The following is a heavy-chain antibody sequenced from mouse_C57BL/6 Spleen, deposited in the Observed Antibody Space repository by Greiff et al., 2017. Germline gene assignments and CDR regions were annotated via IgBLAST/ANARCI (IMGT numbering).Heavy chain of an antibody. CDR2: INPGSGGT. J-gene: IGHJ2*01. CDR1: GYAFTNYL. D-gene: IGHD1-1*01. CDR3: ARREFITTVDFDY. V-gene: IGHV1-54*01. Sequence: VQLQQSGAELVRPGTSVKVSCKASGYAFTNYLIEWVKQRPGQGLEWIGVINPGSGGTNYNEKFKGKATLTADKSSSSAYMQLSSLTSEDSAVYFCARREFITTVDFDYWGQGTTLTVSS.